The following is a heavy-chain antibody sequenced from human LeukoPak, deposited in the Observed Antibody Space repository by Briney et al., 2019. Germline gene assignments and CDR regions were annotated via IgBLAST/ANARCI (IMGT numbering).Heavy chain of an antibody. Sequence: SETLSLTCTVSGGSISSCYWSWIRQPAGKGLEWIGRIYTSGSTNYNPSLKSRVTMSVDTSKNQFSLKLSSVTAADTAVYYCARGRLDMVVVPAATSYYYYYMDVWGKGTTVTVSS. J-gene: IGHJ6*03. CDR1: GGSISSCY. D-gene: IGHD2-2*01. CDR2: IYTSGST. V-gene: IGHV4-4*07. CDR3: ARGRLDMVVVPAATSYYYYYMDV.